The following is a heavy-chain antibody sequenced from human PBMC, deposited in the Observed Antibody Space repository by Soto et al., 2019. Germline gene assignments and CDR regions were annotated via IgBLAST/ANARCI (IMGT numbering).Heavy chain of an antibody. D-gene: IGHD6-19*01. CDR3: ARDRGSSGWNDH. CDR1: GGSFSGYY. J-gene: IGHJ4*02. V-gene: IGHV4-34*01. CDR2: INHSGST. Sequence: PSETLSLTCAVYGGSFSGYYWSWIRQPPGKGLEWIGEINHSGSTNYNPSLKSRVTISVDTSKNQFSLKLSSVTAADTAVYYCARDRGSSGWNDHWGQGTLVTVSS.